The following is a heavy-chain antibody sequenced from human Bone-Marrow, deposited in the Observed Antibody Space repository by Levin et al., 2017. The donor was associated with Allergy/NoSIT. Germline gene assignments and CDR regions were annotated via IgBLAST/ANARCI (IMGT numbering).Heavy chain of an antibody. V-gene: IGHV3-30-3*01. Sequence: GESLKISCAASGFTFSSYAMHWVRQAPGKGLEWVAVISYDGSNKYYADSVKGRFTISRDNSKNTLYLQMNSLRAEDTAVYYCARDAYCSGGSCLSYYFDYWGQGTLVTVSS. CDR2: ISYDGSNK. CDR3: ARDAYCSGGSCLSYYFDY. D-gene: IGHD2-15*01. CDR1: GFTFSSYA. J-gene: IGHJ4*02.